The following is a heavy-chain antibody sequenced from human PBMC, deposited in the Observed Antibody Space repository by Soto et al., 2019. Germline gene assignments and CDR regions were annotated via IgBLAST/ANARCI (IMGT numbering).Heavy chain of an antibody. CDR3: AHGSGWLSDY. J-gene: IGHJ4*02. CDR1: GFSLTSTAVG. CDR2: IYWDDDN. Sequence: QITLKESGPTLVKPTQTLTLTCSFSGFSLTSTAVGVNWIRQPPGKALEWLALIYWDDDNHFSPSLKSRLSVTEDTSKNQLVLTMTNMDPVDTATYYCAHGSGWLSDYWGQGILVTVSS. V-gene: IGHV2-5*02. D-gene: IGHD6-19*01.